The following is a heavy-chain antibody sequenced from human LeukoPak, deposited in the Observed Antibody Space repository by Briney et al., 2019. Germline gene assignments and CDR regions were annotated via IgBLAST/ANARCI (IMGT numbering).Heavy chain of an antibody. Sequence: PGRSLRLSCAASGFTFSTYGMYWVRQAPGKGLEWVAVISYDGSNKYYADSVKGRFTISRDNSKNTLYLQMNSLRAEDTAVYYCARAGILTGYKQDAFDIWGQGAMVTVSS. D-gene: IGHD3-9*01. CDR2: ISYDGSNK. V-gene: IGHV3-30*03. CDR1: GFTFSTYG. CDR3: ARAGILTGYKQDAFDI. J-gene: IGHJ3*02.